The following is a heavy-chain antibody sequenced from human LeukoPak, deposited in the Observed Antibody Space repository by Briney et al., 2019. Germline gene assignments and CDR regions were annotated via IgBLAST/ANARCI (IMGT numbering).Heavy chain of an antibody. Sequence: ASVKVSCKASGYTFTSYWIGWVRQMPGKGLEWMGIIYPGDSDTRYSPSFQGQVTISADKSISTAYLQWSSLKASDTAMYYCARREYSSSWEPFDYWGQGTLVTVSS. J-gene: IGHJ4*02. CDR3: ARREYSSSWEPFDY. CDR2: IYPGDSDT. V-gene: IGHV5-51*01. CDR1: GYTFTSYW. D-gene: IGHD6-13*01.